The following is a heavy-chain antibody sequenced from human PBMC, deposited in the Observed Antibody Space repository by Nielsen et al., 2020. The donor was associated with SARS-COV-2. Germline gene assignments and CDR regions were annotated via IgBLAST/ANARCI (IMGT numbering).Heavy chain of an antibody. V-gene: IGHV3-30-3*01. D-gene: IGHD2-15*01. CDR2: ISYDGSNK. CDR3: ASPPSYCSGGSWDSVGCLGY. Sequence: GGSLRLSCAASGFTFSSYAMHWVRQAPGKGLEWVAVISYDGSNKYYADSVKGRFTISRDNSKNMLYLQMNSLRAEDTAVYYCASPPSYCSGGSWDSVGCLGYWGQGTLVTVSS. J-gene: IGHJ4*02. CDR1: GFTFSSYA.